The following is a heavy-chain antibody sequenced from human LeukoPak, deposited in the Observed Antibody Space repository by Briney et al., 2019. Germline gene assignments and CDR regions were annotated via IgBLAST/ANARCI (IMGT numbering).Heavy chain of an antibody. CDR3: SRVSQEAYCSGGTCHPHLYGIDV. CDR1: GGSVSSGSYY. V-gene: IGHV4-61*01. J-gene: IGHJ6*02. CDR2: IYYSGTT. Sequence: SETLSLTCTVSGGSVSSGSYYWSWIRQPPGKELEWIGYIYYSGTTNYNPSLNSRVTISVDTSKNQFSLKLSSVTATDTAVYYWSRVSQEAYCSGGTCHPHLYGIDVWGQGTTVTVSS. D-gene: IGHD2-15*01.